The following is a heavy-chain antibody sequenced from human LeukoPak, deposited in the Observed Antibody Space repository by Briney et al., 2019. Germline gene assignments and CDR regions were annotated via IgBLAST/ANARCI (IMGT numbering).Heavy chain of an antibody. Sequence: SETLSLTCTVSGGSIGSSSYYWGWIRQPPGKGLEWIGSIYYSGSTYYNPSLKSRVTISVDTSKNQFSLNLSSVTAADTAAYYCARDWGGYYFDYWGQGTLVTVSS. J-gene: IGHJ4*02. D-gene: IGHD3-16*01. CDR2: IYYSGST. CDR3: ARDWGGYYFDY. CDR1: GGSIGSSSYY. V-gene: IGHV4-39*07.